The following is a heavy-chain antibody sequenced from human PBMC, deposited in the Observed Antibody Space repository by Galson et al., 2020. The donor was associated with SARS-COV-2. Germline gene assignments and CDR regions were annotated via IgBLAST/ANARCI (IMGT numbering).Heavy chain of an antibody. Sequence: GESLKISCTVAGFTFGDFAMSWFRQAPGKGLEWVGFIRSRTYDGTTEYAASVKDRFTISRDDSKNVAYLQMNSLITEDTAVYYCARGGFPYYYYMDVWAKGPRSPSP. V-gene: IGHV3-49*03. CDR3: ARGGFPYYYYMDV. CDR1: GFTFGDFA. CDR2: IRSRTYDGTT. J-gene: IGHJ6*03.